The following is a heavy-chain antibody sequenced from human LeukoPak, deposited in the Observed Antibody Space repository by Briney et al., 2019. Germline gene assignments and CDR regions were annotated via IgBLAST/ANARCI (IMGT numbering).Heavy chain of an antibody. CDR1: GFTFDDYA. CDR3: AKTPPSYGR. V-gene: IGHV3-43*02. CDR2: ISGDGATT. Sequence: GGSLRLSCAVSGFTFDDYAMRWVRQAPGKGLEWVSLISGDGATTYYADSVKGRFTISRDNSNNSLYLQMNSLRTEDTALYYCAKTPPSYGRWGQGALVADPS. D-gene: IGHD1-14*01. J-gene: IGHJ4*02.